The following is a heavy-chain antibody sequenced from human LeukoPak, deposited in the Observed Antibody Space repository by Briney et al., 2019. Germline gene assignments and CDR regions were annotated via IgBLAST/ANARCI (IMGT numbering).Heavy chain of an antibody. CDR1: GGSMSSDY. J-gene: IGHJ4*02. Sequence: EASQTLSLTCTVSGGSMSSDYYCWIRQSPGMGLEWIGYFKYDGSTGYNPSLKSRATISMDRSKNQFSLKVNFVTAADTAVYYCATVVDESDIDNWGQGTLVTVSS. V-gene: IGHV4-59*01. CDR2: FKYDGST. D-gene: IGHD2-21*02. CDR3: ATVVDESDIDN.